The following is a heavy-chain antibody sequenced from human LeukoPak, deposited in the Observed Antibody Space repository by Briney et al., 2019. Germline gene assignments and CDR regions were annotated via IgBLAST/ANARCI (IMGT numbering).Heavy chain of an antibody. CDR2: IGPTGFDR. CDR1: GLTFSTSG. J-gene: IGHJ4*02. V-gene: IGHV3-21*06. Sequence: PGGSLRLSCTTSGLTFSTSGFNWVRQAPGKGPEWVASIGPTGFDRYHADSIKGRFTIPRDNANNFLYLQMDSLRAEDTAVYYCATETNGRHYDYWGQGTLLTVSS. CDR3: ATETNGRHYDY. D-gene: IGHD1-14*01.